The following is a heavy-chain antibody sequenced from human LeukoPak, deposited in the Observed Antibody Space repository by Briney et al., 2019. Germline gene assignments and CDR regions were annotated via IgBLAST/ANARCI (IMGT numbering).Heavy chain of an antibody. V-gene: IGHV4-4*07. J-gene: IGHJ4*02. CDR3: ATGDHSFDN. D-gene: IGHD7-27*01. CDR2: YASGTT. Sequence: SETLSLTCSVSGASLTIYYWNWIRQPAGKGLEWIGRYASGTTTHNPSLKSQFTMSIDTSKNRVSLKLTSVTAADTAVYYCATGDHSFDNWGQGTLVTVTP. CDR1: GASLTIYY.